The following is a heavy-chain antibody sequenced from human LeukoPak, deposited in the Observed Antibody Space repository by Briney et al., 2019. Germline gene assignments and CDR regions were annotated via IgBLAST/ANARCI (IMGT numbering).Heavy chain of an antibody. CDR2: INSDGSST. CDR1: GFTFGSYW. V-gene: IGHV3-74*01. J-gene: IGHJ4*02. Sequence: AGGSLRLSCAASGFTFGSYWMHWVRQAPGKGLVWVSRINSDGSSTSYADSVKGRFTISRDNAKNTLYLQMNSLRAEDTAVYYCARDGVDYGGNPPDYWGQGTLVTVSS. D-gene: IGHD4-23*01. CDR3: ARDGVDYGGNPPDY.